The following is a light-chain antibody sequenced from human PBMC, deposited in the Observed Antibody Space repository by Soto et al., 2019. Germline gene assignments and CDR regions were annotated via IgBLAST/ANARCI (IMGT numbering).Light chain of an antibody. CDR2: DAS. V-gene: IGKV1-5*01. Sequence: DIQMTQPHSTLSASVGDRVTITCRASQNINIWLAWYQQKPGKAPKLLIFDASSLESGVPSRFSGSGSGTEFTLTISSLQPDDFATYYCRQYDSYSWTFGQGTKVDIK. CDR3: RQYDSYSWT. CDR1: QNINIW. J-gene: IGKJ1*01.